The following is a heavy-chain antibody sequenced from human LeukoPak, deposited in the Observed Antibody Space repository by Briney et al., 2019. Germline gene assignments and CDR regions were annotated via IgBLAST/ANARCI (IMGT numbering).Heavy chain of an antibody. CDR3: ARGGATMVRGVIIMSHFDY. Sequence: SVKVSCKASGYTFTSYGISWVRQAPGQGLEWMGGIIPIFGTANYAQKFQGRVTITADESTSTAYMELSSLRSEDTAVYYCARGGATMVRGVIIMSHFDYWGQGTLVTVSS. D-gene: IGHD3-10*01. CDR2: IIPIFGTA. CDR1: GYTFTSYG. J-gene: IGHJ4*02. V-gene: IGHV1-69*13.